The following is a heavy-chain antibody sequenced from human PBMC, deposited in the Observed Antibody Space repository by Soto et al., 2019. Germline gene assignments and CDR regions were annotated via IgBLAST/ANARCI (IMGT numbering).Heavy chain of an antibody. D-gene: IGHD1-26*01. Sequence: SVKASCKASGGTFSTYAISWVRQSHGQGLEWMGGIIPIFGTANYAQKFQGRVTITADESTTTAYMELSSLRSEDTAVYYCARDLQLGATSAFDIWGQGTLVTVSS. V-gene: IGHV1-69*13. CDR3: ARDLQLGATSAFDI. CDR2: IIPIFGTA. J-gene: IGHJ3*02. CDR1: GGTFSTYA.